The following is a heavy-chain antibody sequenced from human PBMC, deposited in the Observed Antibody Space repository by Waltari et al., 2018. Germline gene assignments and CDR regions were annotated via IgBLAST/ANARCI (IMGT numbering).Heavy chain of an antibody. V-gene: IGHV1-69*05. CDR2: SIPIFGTA. J-gene: IGHJ4*02. CDR3: ARDKEYSSSFFHFDY. D-gene: IGHD6-6*01. Sequence: QVQLVQSGAEVKKPGSSVKVSCKASGGTFSSYAISWVRQAPGQGLEWMGGSIPIFGTANYAQKFQGRVTITTDESTSTAYMELSSLRSEDTAVYYCARDKEYSSSFFHFDYWGQGTLVTVSS. CDR1: GGTFSSYA.